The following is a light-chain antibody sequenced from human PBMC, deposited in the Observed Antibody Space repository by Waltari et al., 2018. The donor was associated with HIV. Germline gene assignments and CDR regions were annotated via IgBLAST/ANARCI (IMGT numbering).Light chain of an antibody. V-gene: IGKV3-15*01. Sequence: EIVMTQSPATLSVSPGERATLSCRASQSVSSNLAWYQQKPGQAPRLLIYGASTRATGIPARFSGSGSGTEFTLTISSLQSEDFVVYYCQQYSNWPPRSFGQGTKVEIK. J-gene: IGKJ1*01. CDR3: QQYSNWPPRS. CDR1: QSVSSN. CDR2: GAS.